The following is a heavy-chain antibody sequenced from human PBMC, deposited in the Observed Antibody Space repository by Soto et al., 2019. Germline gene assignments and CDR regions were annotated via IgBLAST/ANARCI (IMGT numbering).Heavy chain of an antibody. CDR3: ARVETCSSTSCYSVFDY. V-gene: IGHV3-74*01. CDR1: GFTFSNYW. D-gene: IGHD2-2*01. Sequence: EVHLVESGGALVQPGGSLRLSCAASGFTFSNYWMHWVRQAPGKGLVWVSRINSDGSSTNYADSAKGRFTISRDNTKNTLYLQMNSLRAEDTAVYYCARVETCSSTSCYSVFDYWGQGTLVTVSS. CDR2: INSDGSST. J-gene: IGHJ4*02.